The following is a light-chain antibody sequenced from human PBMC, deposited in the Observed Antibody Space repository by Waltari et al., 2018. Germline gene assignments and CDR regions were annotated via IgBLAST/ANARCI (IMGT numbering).Light chain of an antibody. CDR1: ANDIGGYNY. V-gene: IGLV2-14*03. Sequence: QSALAQPASVSGSPGQSITISCTGTANDIGGYNYVSWYQQHPGLAPKLMIYDVSNRASGVSNRFSGSKSGSTASLTISGLQAEDEADYYCSSYTSSSTYVLFGGGTKLTVL. J-gene: IGLJ2*01. CDR2: DVS. CDR3: SSYTSSSTYVL.